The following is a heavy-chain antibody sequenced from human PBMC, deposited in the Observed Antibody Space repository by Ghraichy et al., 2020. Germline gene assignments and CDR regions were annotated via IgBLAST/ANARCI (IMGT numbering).Heavy chain of an antibody. J-gene: IGHJ4*02. Sequence: SETLSLTCAVYGGSFSGYYWSWIRQPPGKGLEWIGEINHSGSTNYNPSLKSRVTISVDTSKNQFSLKLSSVTAADTAVYYCARLAPDTRGAGWLRRPGYYFDYWGQGTLVTVSS. D-gene: IGHD5-24*01. CDR1: GGSFSGYY. CDR3: ARLAPDTRGAGWLRRPGYYFDY. V-gene: IGHV4-34*01. CDR2: INHSGST.